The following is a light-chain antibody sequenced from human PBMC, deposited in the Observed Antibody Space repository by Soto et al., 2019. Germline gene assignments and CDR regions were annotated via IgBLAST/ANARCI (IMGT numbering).Light chain of an antibody. V-gene: IGLV2-23*02. CDR2: EVS. J-gene: IGLJ3*02. CDR3: CSYAGSYTWV. Sequence: SVLTPPASVSGSPGQSITISCTGTSSHVSWYQQHPGKAPKVMIYEVSKRPSGVSNRFSGSKSGNTASLTISGLQAEDEADYYCCSYAGSYTWVFGGGTKLTVL. CDR1: SSHV.